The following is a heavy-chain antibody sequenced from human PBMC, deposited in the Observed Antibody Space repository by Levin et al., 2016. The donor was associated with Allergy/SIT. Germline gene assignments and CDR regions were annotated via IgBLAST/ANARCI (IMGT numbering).Heavy chain of an antibody. V-gene: IGHV2-5*02. J-gene: IGHJ5*02. Sequence: WIRQPPGKALEWLALIYWDDEKRYSPSLRSRLTITKDTSKNQVVLTMTNLDPVDTGTYYCARETGIVGTGGFDPWGLGTLVTVSS. CDR2: IYWDDEK. D-gene: IGHD1-26*01. CDR3: ARETGIVGTGGFDP.